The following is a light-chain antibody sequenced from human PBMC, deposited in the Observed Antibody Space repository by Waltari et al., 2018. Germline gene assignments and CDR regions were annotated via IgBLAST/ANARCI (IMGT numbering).Light chain of an antibody. V-gene: IGKV3-11*01. CDR3: HQRNDRRGT. CDR1: ESVSPY. J-gene: IGKJ1*01. Sequence: EIVLTQSPATLSLSPGERATLSCRASESVSPYLAWYQQRPGQAPRLIVYDVSTRAAGLPARFSGSGSETEFTLTISSLEPDDFAIYYCHQRNDRRGTFGQGTRIE. CDR2: DVS.